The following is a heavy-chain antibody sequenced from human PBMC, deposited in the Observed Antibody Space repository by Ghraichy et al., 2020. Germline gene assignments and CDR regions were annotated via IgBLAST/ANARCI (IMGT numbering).Heavy chain of an antibody. CDR1: GGSFSGYY. CDR3: ARLRGGIAGD. D-gene: IGHD6-13*01. J-gene: IGHJ4*02. CDR2: INHSGST. V-gene: IGHV4-34*01. Sequence: SETLSLTCAVYGGSFSGYYWSWIRQPPGKGLEWIGEINHSGSTNYNPSLKSRVTISVDTSKNQFSLKLSSVTAADTAVYYCARLRGGIAGDWGQGTLVTVSS.